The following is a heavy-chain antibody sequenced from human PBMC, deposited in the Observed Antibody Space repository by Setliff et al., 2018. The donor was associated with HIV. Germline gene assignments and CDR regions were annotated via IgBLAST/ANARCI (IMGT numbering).Heavy chain of an antibody. CDR1: GYSFTSLG. CDR3: ARGYCSGGSCSGDY. Sequence: ASVKVSCKASGYSFTSLGLTWVRQAPGQGLEWMGWINAHTGNPTYAQGFTGRFVFSLDTSVSTAYLQISSLKPEDTGVYYCARGYCSGGSCSGDYWGQGTLVTVSS. V-gene: IGHV7-4-1*02. CDR2: INAHTGNP. D-gene: IGHD2-15*01. J-gene: IGHJ4*02.